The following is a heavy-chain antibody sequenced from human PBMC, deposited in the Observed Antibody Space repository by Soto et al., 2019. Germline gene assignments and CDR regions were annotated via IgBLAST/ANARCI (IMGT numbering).Heavy chain of an antibody. Sequence: QVQRQESGPGLVKPSETLSLSCTVSGGSIVSYYWSWIRQPPGEGLEWIGYIYYSGTTKYNPSLESRVTISVDTSKKQFYLKLNSVTAADTAVYYCARRHGDHSTFAFQIWGQGTMVTVSS. V-gene: IGHV4-59*01. D-gene: IGHD4-17*01. CDR2: IYYSGTT. CDR1: GGSIVSYY. J-gene: IGHJ3*02. CDR3: ARRHGDHSTFAFQI.